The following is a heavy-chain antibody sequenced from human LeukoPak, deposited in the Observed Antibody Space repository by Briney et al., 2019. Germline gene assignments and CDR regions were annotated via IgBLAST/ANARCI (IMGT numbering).Heavy chain of an antibody. Sequence: GGSLRLSCAASGFTFSSNSMNWVRQAPGKGLEWVSSISSTSGFISYADSVKGRFTISRDNAKSSLYLQMNSLRAEDTALYYCARVHSGYGPDYIDHWGQGTPVTVSS. CDR1: GFTFSSNS. D-gene: IGHD5-12*01. J-gene: IGHJ4*02. CDR3: ARVHSGYGPDYIDH. CDR2: ISSTSGFI. V-gene: IGHV3-21*06.